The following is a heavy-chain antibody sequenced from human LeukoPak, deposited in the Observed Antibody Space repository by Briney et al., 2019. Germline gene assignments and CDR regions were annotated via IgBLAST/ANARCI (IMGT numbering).Heavy chain of an antibody. Sequence: ASVKVSCKSSGYTCTSYYMHWVRQAPGQGLEWMGISNPSGGSTSYAQKFQGRITMTRDTSTSTVYMELSSLRSEDTAVYYCARVLAGDGPNWFDPWGQGTLVTVSS. CDR2: SNPSGGST. V-gene: IGHV1-46*01. D-gene: IGHD6-19*01. CDR1: GYTCTSYY. CDR3: ARVLAGDGPNWFDP. J-gene: IGHJ5*02.